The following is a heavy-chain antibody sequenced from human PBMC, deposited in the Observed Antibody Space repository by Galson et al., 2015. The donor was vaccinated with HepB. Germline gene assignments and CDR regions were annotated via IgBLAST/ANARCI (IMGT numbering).Heavy chain of an antibody. V-gene: IGHV3-48*01. J-gene: IGHJ6*02. Sequence: SLRLSCAASGFTFSSYSMNWVRQAPGKGLEWVSYISSSSSTIYYADSVKGRFTISRDNAKNSLYLQMNSLRAEYTAVYYCAREQAFRSGYYRPSEDYYYYGMDAWGQGTTVTVSS. D-gene: IGHD3-3*01. CDR2: ISSSSSTI. CDR3: AREQAFRSGYYRPSEDYYYYGMDA. CDR1: GFTFSSYS.